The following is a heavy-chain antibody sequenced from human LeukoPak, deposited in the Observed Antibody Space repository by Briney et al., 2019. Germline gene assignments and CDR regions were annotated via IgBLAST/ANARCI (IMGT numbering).Heavy chain of an antibody. Sequence: PSETLSLTCTVSGGSISSSTYYWAWIRQPPGKGLEWIGSMYSSGISYYNRSLKSRVTISLDTSKNQYSLKLSSVTAADTAIYYCARGENKRITISWWDYYYYYYMDVWGKGTTVTISS. CDR1: GGSISSSTYY. D-gene: IGHD3-9*01. CDR2: MYSSGIS. J-gene: IGHJ6*03. CDR3: ARGENKRITISWWDYYYYYYMDV. V-gene: IGHV4-39*07.